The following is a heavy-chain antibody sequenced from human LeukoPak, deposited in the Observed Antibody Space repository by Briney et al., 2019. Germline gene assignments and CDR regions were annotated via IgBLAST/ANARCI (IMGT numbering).Heavy chain of an antibody. CDR1: GYTFTGYY. CDR3: ARDQRSSSWPRGFDY. Sequence: ASVKVSCKASGYTFTGYYMHWVRQAPGQGLEWMGRINPNSGGTNYAQKFQGRVTMTRDTSISTAYMELSRLRSDDTAVYYCARDQRSSSWPRGFDYWGQGPLVTASS. V-gene: IGHV1-2*06. D-gene: IGHD6-13*01. J-gene: IGHJ4*02. CDR2: INPNSGGT.